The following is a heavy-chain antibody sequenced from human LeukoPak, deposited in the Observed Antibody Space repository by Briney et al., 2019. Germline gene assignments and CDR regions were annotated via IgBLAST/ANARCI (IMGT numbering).Heavy chain of an antibody. D-gene: IGHD2-2*03. Sequence: SETLSLTCTVSGGSISSGGYYWSWIRQHPGKGLEWIGYIYYSGSTYYNPSLKSRVTISVDTSKNQFSLKLSSVTAADTAVYYCARGSWIFAFDIWGQGTMVTVSS. CDR3: ARGSWIFAFDI. CDR2: IYYSGST. CDR1: GGSISSGGYY. J-gene: IGHJ3*02. V-gene: IGHV4-31*03.